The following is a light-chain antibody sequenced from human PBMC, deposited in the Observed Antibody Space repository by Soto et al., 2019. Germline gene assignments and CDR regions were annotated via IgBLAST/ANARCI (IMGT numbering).Light chain of an antibody. J-gene: IGLJ3*02. V-gene: IGLV2-8*01. CDR3: TSYVGNDIWV. CDR1: SSDVGAYKY. Sequence: ALTQPPSAYGSPGQSVTISCTGSSSDVGAYKYVSWYQQYPGKAPKLMIYEVTKRPSGVPDRFSGSKSGNTASLTVSGLQAEDEADYYCTSYVGNDIWVFGGGTKLTVL. CDR2: EVT.